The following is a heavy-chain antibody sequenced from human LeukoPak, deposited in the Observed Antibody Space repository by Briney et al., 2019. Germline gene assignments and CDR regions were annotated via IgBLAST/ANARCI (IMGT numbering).Heavy chain of an antibody. J-gene: IGHJ4*02. CDR2: IYYSGST. CDR1: GGSISSSSYY. CDR3: ARTRGLRGFYYFDY. Sequence: SETLSLTCTVSGGSISSSSYYWGWIRQPPGKGLEWIGSIYYSGSTYYNPSLKSRVTISVDTSKNQFSLKLSSVTAADTAVYYCARTRGLRGFYYFDYWGQGTLVTVSS. D-gene: IGHD4-23*01. V-gene: IGHV4-39*07.